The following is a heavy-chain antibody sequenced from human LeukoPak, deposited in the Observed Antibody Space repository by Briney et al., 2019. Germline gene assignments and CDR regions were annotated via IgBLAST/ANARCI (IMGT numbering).Heavy chain of an antibody. CDR2: IIPILGIA. V-gene: IGHV1-69*04. J-gene: IGHJ6*02. CDR1: GGTFSSYA. Sequence: SVKVSCKASGGTFSSYAISWVRQAPGQGLEWMGRIIPILGIANYAQKFQGRVTITADKSTSTAYMELSSLRSEDTAVYYCARGVIADYYDSSRYGMDVWGQGTTVTVSS. CDR3: ARGVIADYYDSSRYGMDV. D-gene: IGHD3-22*01.